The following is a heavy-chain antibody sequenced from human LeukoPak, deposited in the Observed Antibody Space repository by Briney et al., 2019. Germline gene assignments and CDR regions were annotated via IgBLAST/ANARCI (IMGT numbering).Heavy chain of an antibody. CDR2: IWYDGSNK. V-gene: IGHV3-33*01. D-gene: IGHD3-22*01. Sequence: PGRSLRLSCAASGFTFSSYGMHWVRQAPGKGLEWVAVIWYDGSNKYYADSVKGRFTISRDNSKNTLYLQMNSLRAEDTAVYYCARDLGDSSGYARHHSYFDYWGQGTLVTVSS. J-gene: IGHJ4*02. CDR3: ARDLGDSSGYARHHSYFDY. CDR1: GFTFSSYG.